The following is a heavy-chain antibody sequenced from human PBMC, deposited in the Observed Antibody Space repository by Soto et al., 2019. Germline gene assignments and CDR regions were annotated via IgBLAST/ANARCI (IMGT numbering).Heavy chain of an antibody. D-gene: IGHD3-16*01. CDR3: ASRHCGYTFNL. J-gene: IGHJ3*01. V-gene: IGHV4-31*03. Sequence: TLAGGFPVSGGSVTCGGFCCSWIRQHTVEGLEFIGYMCYSGSTNYNPSLKSRVAISIDTSKNQFSLTLTFVTAADTAVYYCASRHCGYTFNLWGECTMVTVSS. CDR2: MCYSGST. CDR1: GGSVTCGGFC.